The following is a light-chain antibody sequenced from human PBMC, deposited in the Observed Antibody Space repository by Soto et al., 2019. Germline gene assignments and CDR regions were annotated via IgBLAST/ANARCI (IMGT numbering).Light chain of an antibody. Sequence: EIVMTQSPATLSVSPGETATLSCRASQSVSSNLAWYQQKPGQAPRLLIYGASTRAAGIPARFSGSGSGTEFTLTISSLQSEEFAVYYCQHYSNWPPWTFGQGTKVEIK. CDR1: QSVSSN. J-gene: IGKJ1*01. V-gene: IGKV3-15*01. CDR3: QHYSNWPPWT. CDR2: GAS.